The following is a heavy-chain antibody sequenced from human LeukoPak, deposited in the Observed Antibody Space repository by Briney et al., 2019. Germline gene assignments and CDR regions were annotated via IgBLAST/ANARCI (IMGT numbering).Heavy chain of an antibody. Sequence: QPGGSLRLSCAASGFTFSSYDMHWVRHATGKGLEWVSAIGTAGDTYYPGSVKGRFTISRENAKNSLYLQMNSLRAGDTAVYYCARGAGYCSSTSCLGPYYGMDVWGQGTTVTVSS. V-gene: IGHV3-13*01. CDR1: GFTFSSYD. CDR2: IGTAGDT. CDR3: ARGAGYCSSTSCLGPYYGMDV. D-gene: IGHD2-2*01. J-gene: IGHJ6*02.